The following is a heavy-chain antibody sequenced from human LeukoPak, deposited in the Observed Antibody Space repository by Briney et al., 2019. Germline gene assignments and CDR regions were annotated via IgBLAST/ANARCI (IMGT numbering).Heavy chain of an antibody. V-gene: IGHV4-30-4*01. J-gene: IGHJ3*02. CDR1: GGSISSGDYY. Sequence: SQTLSLTCTVSGGSISSGDYYWSWIRQPPGKGLEWIGYIYYSGSTYYNPSLKSRVTISVDTSKNQFSLKLSSVTAADTAVYYCAREGDHTKPAFDIWGQGTMVTVSS. D-gene: IGHD2-21*02. CDR2: IYYSGST. CDR3: AREGDHTKPAFDI.